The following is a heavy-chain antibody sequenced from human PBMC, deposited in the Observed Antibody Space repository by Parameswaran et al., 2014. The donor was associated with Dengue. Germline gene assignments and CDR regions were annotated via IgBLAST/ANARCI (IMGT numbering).Heavy chain of an antibody. CDR3: AASSEYSGYLTGTTPLN. CDR2: IVVGSGNT. J-gene: IGHJ4*02. CDR1: GFTFTSSA. V-gene: IGHV1-58*02. Sequence: SVKVSCKASGFTFTSSAMQWVRQARGQRLEWIGWIVVGSGNTNYAQKFQERVTITRDMSTSTAYMELSSLRSEDTAVYYCAASSEYSGYLTGTTPLNWGQGTLVTVSS. D-gene: IGHD5-12*01.